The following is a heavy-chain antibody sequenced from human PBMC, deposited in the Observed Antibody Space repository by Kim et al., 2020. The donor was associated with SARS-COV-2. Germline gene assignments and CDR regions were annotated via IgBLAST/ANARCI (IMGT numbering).Heavy chain of an antibody. D-gene: IGHD3-9*01. J-gene: IGHJ6*02. CDR1: GYSFTSYW. V-gene: IGHV5-51*01. CDR2: IYLGDSDS. CDR3: ASNDRPDYYYYGMDV. Sequence: GESLKISCKGSGYSFTSYWIGWVRQMPGKGLEWMGIIYLGDSDSRYSPSFQGQVTISADKSISTAYLQWSSLKASDTAMYYCASNDRPDYYYYGMDVWGQGTTVTVSS.